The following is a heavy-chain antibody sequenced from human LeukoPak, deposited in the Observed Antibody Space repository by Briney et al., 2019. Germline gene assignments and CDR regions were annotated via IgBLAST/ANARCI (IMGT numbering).Heavy chain of an antibody. Sequence: PSETLSLTCTVSGGSFSSSTYYWGWIRQAPGKGLEWVAVISYDGSNKYYADSVKGRFTISRDNSKNTLYLQTNSLRTDDTAVYYCARGLVSGSQRGYFDYWGHGTLVTVSS. CDR2: ISYDGSNK. D-gene: IGHD1-26*01. J-gene: IGHJ4*01. CDR3: ARGLVSGSQRGYFDY. V-gene: IGHV3-30-3*01. CDR1: GGSFSSST.